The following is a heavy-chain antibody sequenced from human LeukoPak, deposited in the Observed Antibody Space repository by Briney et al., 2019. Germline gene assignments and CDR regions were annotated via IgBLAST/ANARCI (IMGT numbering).Heavy chain of an antibody. CDR3: ARSPITIFGVVPFYYYYGMDV. CDR1: GYTFTSYG. V-gene: IGHV1-18*01. J-gene: IGHJ6*02. Sequence: ASVKVSCKASGYTFTSYGISWVRQAPGQGLEWMGWISAYNGNTNYAQKFQGRVTMTRDTSISTAYMELSRLRSDDTAVYYCARSPITIFGVVPFYYYYGMDVWGQGTTVTVSS. D-gene: IGHD3-3*01. CDR2: ISAYNGNT.